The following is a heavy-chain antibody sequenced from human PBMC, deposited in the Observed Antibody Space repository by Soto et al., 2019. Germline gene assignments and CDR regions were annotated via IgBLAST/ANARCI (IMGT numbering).Heavy chain of an antibody. J-gene: IGHJ4*02. CDR1: GYTFTDHY. D-gene: IGHD3-22*01. CDR2: LDPNSGAT. V-gene: IGHV1-2*02. Sequence: QVQLVHSGAEVKEPGASVKVSCKASGYTFTDHYMHWVRQAPGQGLEWMGCLDPNSGATNYAQRFQGRVTMTSDTSISTAYMELSRLTSDDTAIYYGARDLAALYDSSGYYLDYWGQGSLVTVSS. CDR3: ARDLAALYDSSGYYLDY.